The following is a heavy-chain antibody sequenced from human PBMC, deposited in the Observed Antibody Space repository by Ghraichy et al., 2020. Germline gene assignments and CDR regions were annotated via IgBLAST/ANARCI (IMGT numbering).Heavy chain of an antibody. CDR1: GFTVSSNY. V-gene: IGHV3-66*01. CDR3: ARAKEYYRAPGTDAFDV. J-gene: IGHJ3*01. D-gene: IGHD3-10*01. Sequence: GESLNISCAVSGFTVSSNYMNWVRQAPGKGLEWVAVIYSGGGTDYANSVKGRFTISRDYSKNTLFLQMSSLRAEDTAVYYCARAKEYYRAPGTDAFDVWGQGTRVNISS. CDR2: IYSGGGT.